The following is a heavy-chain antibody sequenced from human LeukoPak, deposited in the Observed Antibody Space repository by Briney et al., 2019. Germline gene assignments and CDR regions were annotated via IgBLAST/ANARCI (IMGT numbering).Heavy chain of an antibody. D-gene: IGHD2-15*01. Sequence: ASVKVSCKASGYTFTGYYMHWVRQATGQGLEWMGWMNPNSGNTGYAQKFQGRVTMTRNTSISTAYMELSSLRSEDTAVYYCARAVVGAVDYWGQGTLVTVSS. CDR1: GYTFTGYY. J-gene: IGHJ4*02. CDR2: MNPNSGNT. V-gene: IGHV1-8*02. CDR3: ARAVVGAVDY.